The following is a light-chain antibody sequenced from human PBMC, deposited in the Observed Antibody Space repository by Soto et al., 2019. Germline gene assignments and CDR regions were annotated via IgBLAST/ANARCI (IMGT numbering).Light chain of an antibody. CDR2: GAS. Sequence: MTQAPATLSESPGERATLSCRASQSVSSNLAWYQQKPGQAPRLLIYGASSRATGIPDRFSGSGSGTDFTLTISSLEPQDFAVYYCQQRSNWPPITFGQGTRLEIK. CDR3: QQRSNWPPIT. CDR1: QSVSSN. V-gene: IGKV3-11*01. J-gene: IGKJ5*01.